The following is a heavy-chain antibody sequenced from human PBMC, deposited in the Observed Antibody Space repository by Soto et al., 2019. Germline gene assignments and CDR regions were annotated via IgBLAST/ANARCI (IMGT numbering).Heavy chain of an antibody. D-gene: IGHD3-22*01. CDR2: ISTYNGNT. CDR3: ARGPTDYYDNSGNYFLDY. Sequence: ASVKVACKASGYTFTTYGMSWVRQAPGQGLDWMGWISTYNGNTKYAERLQGRVTMTTDTTTSTAYMELRSLRSDDTAVYYCARGPTDYYDNSGNYFLDYWGQGTLVTVSS. J-gene: IGHJ4*02. CDR1: GYTFTTYG. V-gene: IGHV1-18*01.